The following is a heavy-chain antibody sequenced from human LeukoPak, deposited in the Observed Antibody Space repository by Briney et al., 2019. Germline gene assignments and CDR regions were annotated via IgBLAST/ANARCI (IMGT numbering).Heavy chain of an antibody. Sequence: SETLSLTCTVSGGSISSYYWSLIRQPAGKGLEWIGRIYTSGSTNYNPSLKSRVTMSVDTSKNQFSLKLSSVTAADTAVYYCARDYDGYSYGYYYYYGMDVWGQGTTVTVSS. CDR2: IYTSGST. J-gene: IGHJ6*02. V-gene: IGHV4-4*07. CDR1: GGSISSYY. D-gene: IGHD5-18*01. CDR3: ARDYDGYSYGYYYYYGMDV.